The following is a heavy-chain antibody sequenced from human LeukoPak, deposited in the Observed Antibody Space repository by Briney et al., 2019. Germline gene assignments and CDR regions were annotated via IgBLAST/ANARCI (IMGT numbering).Heavy chain of an antibody. CDR3: ARDPPQPGITAAGYFDL. Sequence: KSSETLSLTCTVSGDSISSYPWSWIRQPPGKGLEWIGYVYYSGSTNYNPSLKSRVTISADTSKNQFSLKVRSVTAADTAVYYCARDPPQPGITAAGYFDLWGRGTLVTVSS. D-gene: IGHD6-13*01. J-gene: IGHJ2*01. CDR2: VYYSGST. V-gene: IGHV4-59*01. CDR1: GDSISSYP.